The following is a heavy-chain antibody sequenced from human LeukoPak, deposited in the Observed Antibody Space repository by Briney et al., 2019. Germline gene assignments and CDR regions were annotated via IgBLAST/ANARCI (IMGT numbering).Heavy chain of an antibody. CDR3: ARLPDIVVVPAALGS. CDR1: GGTFSSYT. CDR2: IIPVLGIA. Sequence: RASVKVSCKASGGTFSSYTIGWVRQAPGQGLEWMGRIIPVLGIANYAQKFQGRVTITADKSTSTAYMELSSLRSEDTAVYYCARLPDIVVVPAALGSWGQGTLVTVSS. D-gene: IGHD2-2*01. J-gene: IGHJ4*02. V-gene: IGHV1-69*02.